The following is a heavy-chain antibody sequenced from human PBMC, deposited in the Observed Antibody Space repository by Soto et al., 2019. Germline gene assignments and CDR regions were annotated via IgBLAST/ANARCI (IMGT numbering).Heavy chain of an antibody. V-gene: IGHV1-3*01. CDR2: INAGNGNT. D-gene: IGHD3-22*01. J-gene: IGHJ4*02. CDR3: ARDVSSGYHRFDF. CDR1: GYTFTSYA. Sequence: GASVKVSCKASGYTFTSYAIHWVRQAPGQRLEWMGWINAGNGNTKYSQKFRGRFTITRDTSASTAYMELSGLRSEDTALYYCARDVSSGYHRFDFWGQGTQVTVSS.